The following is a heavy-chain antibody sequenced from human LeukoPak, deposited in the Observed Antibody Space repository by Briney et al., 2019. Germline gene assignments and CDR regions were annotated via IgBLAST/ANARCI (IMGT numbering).Heavy chain of an antibody. J-gene: IGHJ5*02. CDR2: IDGSGGFT. CDR1: GFTFSSDA. V-gene: IGHV3-23*01. Sequence: SGGSLRLSCAASGFTFSSDAMTWVRQAPGKGLEWVSSIDGSGGFTYYADSVKGRFTISRDNSKNTLYLQMNSLRAEDTAIYYCAKKPAGFDPWGRGTLVTVSS. CDR3: AKKPAGFDP. D-gene: IGHD1-14*01.